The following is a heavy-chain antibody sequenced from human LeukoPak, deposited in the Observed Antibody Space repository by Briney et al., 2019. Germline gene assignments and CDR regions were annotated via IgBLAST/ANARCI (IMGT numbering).Heavy chain of an antibody. CDR1: GFNFDDYG. J-gene: IGHJ3*02. Sequence: GGSLRLSCAASGFNFDDYGMSWVRQAPPKGLEWVSGINWNGGSTGYADSVKGLFTISRDNAKNSLYLQMNSLRAEGTALYYCARKRSPERCYYGSGSYYVDAFDIWGQGTMVTVSS. CDR3: ARKRSPERCYYGSGSYYVDAFDI. CDR2: INWNGGST. V-gene: IGHV3-20*04. D-gene: IGHD3-10*01.